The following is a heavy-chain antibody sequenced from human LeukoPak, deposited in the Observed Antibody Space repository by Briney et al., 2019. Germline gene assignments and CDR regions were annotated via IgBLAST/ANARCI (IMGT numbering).Heavy chain of an antibody. J-gene: IGHJ4*02. CDR2: FDPEDGET. CDR3: ATVSRGPVLRFFHFDY. V-gene: IGHV1-24*01. D-gene: IGHD3-3*01. Sequence: ASVKVSCKVSGYTLTELSMHWVRQAPAKGLEWMGGFDPEDGETIYAQKFQGRVTMTEDTSTDTAYMELSSLRSEDTAVYYCATVSRGPVLRFFHFDYWGQGTLVTVSS. CDR1: GYTLTELS.